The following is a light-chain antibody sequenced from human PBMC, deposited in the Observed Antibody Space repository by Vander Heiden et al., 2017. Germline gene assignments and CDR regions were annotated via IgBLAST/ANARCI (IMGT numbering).Light chain of an antibody. V-gene: IGKV1-39*01. Sequence: IQMNQSPSSLSAAVGDRVTITGRASQSISSYLNCYQQKPGKAPKLLIYAASSLQSGVPSRFSGSGSGTDFTLTISSLQPEDFATYYCQQSYSTLFTFGPGTKVDIK. CDR3: QQSYSTLFT. CDR1: QSISSY. J-gene: IGKJ3*01. CDR2: AAS.